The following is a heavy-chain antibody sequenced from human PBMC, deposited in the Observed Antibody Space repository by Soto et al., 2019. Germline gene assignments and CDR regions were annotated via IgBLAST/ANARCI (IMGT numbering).Heavy chain of an antibody. J-gene: IGHJ5*02. Sequence: QVQLVQSGGEVKRPGASVKVSCKTSGYTFSKYGITWVRQAPGQPLEWLGWISLYSDGTNYAQKFQRRVSMTTDTSTTTAYMELRSLRSDDTAVYYCARVVPGAEAWFGPWGQGTLVTVAS. CDR2: ISLYSDGT. V-gene: IGHV1-18*01. D-gene: IGHD2-2*01. CDR1: GYTFSKYG. CDR3: ARVVPGAEAWFGP.